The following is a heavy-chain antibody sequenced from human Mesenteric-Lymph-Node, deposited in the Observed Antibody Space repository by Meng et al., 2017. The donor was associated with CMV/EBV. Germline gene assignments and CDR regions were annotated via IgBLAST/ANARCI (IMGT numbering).Heavy chain of an antibody. CDR2: FYYSGST. CDR3: ASRTRSNFDY. D-gene: IGHD6-13*01. Sequence: SETLSPTCTVPGGSISSSTYYWGWIRQPPGKGLEWIGDFYYSGSTYYNPSLKSRLTISLDTSKNQFSLKLSSVTAADTAVYYCASRTRSNFDYWGQGTLVTVSS. V-gene: IGHV4-39*07. CDR1: GGSISSSTYY. J-gene: IGHJ4*02.